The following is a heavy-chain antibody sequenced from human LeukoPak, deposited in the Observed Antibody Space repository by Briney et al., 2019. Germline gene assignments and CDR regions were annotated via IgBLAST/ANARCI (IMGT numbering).Heavy chain of an antibody. J-gene: IGHJ5*02. CDR1: GYTFTSYY. V-gene: IGHV1-46*01. CDR2: INPSGGST. CDR3: ARDYADYYDSSGYRSHNWFDP. D-gene: IGHD3-22*01. Sequence: ASVTVSFKASGYTFTSYYMHWVRQAPGQGLEWMGIINPSGGSTSYAQKFQGRVTMTRDTSTSTVYMELSSLRSEDTAVYYCARDYADYYDSSGYRSHNWFDPWGQGTLVTVSS.